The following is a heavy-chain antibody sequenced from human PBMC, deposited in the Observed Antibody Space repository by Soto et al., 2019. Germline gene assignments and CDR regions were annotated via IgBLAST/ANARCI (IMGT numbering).Heavy chain of an antibody. D-gene: IGHD2-21*02. J-gene: IGHJ4*02. CDR1: GFTFSNYG. CDR2: IWYDGSDK. Sequence: QVQLVESGGGVVQSGRSLRLSCATSGFTFSNYGLHWVRQAPGKGLEWVAVIWYDGSDKYYADSVKGRFTVSRDNSKNTLYLQMNSLRAEDTAVYYCARDYGGNSDYWGQGTLVTVSS. V-gene: IGHV3-33*01. CDR3: ARDYGGNSDY.